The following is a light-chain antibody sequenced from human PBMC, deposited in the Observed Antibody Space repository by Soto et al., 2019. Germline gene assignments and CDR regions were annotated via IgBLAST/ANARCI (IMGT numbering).Light chain of an antibody. V-gene: IGKV2-28*01. CDR2: LGS. CDR3: MQTLQTPYT. CDR1: QSLLHGNGYNY. Sequence: DIVMTQSPLSLPVTPGEPASISCRSSQSLLHGNGYNYLDWYLQKPGQSPQLLIYLGSNRASGVPDRFSGSGSGTDFTLKISRLEAEDVGVYYCMQTLQTPYTFGQGPKLEIK. J-gene: IGKJ2*01.